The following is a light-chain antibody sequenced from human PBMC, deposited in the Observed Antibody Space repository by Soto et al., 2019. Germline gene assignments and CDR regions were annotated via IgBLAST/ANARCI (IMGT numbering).Light chain of an antibody. CDR2: RNN. CDR3: AAWDDSLSGYV. Sequence: QSVLTQPPSASGTPGQRVTISCSGSSSNIGSNYVYCYQQLPGTAPKLLIYRNNQRLSGGPDRFSGSKSGTSASLAISGLRSEDEADYYCAAWDDSLSGYVFGTGTKLTVL. J-gene: IGLJ1*01. CDR1: SSNIGSNY. V-gene: IGLV1-47*01.